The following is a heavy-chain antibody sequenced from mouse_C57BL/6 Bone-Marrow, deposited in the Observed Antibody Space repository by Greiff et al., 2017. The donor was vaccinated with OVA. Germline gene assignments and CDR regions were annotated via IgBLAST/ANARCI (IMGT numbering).Heavy chain of an antibody. CDR1: GYTFTSYW. CDR3: ARNWDDWFAY. Sequence: VQLQQSGAELVKPGASVKLSCKASGYTFTSYWMQWVKQRPGQGLEWIGEIDPSDSYTNYNQKFKGKATLTVDTSSSTAYMQLSSLTSEDSAVYYCARNWDDWFAYWGQGTLVTVSA. J-gene: IGHJ3*01. CDR2: IDPSDSYT. V-gene: IGHV1-50*01. D-gene: IGHD4-1*01.